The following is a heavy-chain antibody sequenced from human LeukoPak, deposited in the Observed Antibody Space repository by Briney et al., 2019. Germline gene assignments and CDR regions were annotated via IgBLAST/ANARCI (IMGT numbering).Heavy chain of an antibody. CDR1: GGTFSSYA. D-gene: IGHD2-2*01. V-gene: IGHV1-69*06. CDR2: IIPIFGTA. CDR3: ARARLYCSSTSWNEGYYFGY. Sequence: SVKVSCKASGGTFSSYAISWVRQAPGQGLEWMGGIIPIFGTANYAQKFQGRVTITADKSTSTAYMELSSLRSEDTAVYYCARARLYCSSTSWNEGYYFGYWGQGTLVTVSS. J-gene: IGHJ4*02.